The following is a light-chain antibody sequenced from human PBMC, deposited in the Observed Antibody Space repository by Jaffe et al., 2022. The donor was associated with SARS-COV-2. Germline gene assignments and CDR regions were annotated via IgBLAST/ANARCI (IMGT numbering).Light chain of an antibody. CDR3: SSYTTTSTRV. CDR1: SSDVGTYNY. V-gene: IGLV2-14*01. CDR2: EVS. Sequence: QSALTQPASVSGSPGQSITISCTGTSSDVGTYNYVSWYQQYPGKAPKLIIYEVSNRPSGVSNRFSGSKSGNTASLTISGLQTEDEADYYCSSYTTTSTRVFGGGTKLTVL. J-gene: IGLJ2*01.